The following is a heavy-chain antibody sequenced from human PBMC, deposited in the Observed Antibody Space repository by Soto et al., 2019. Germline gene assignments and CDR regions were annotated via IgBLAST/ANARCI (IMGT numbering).Heavy chain of an antibody. V-gene: IGHV4-31*03. CDR3: ARARLLCGSRGGPYYGSGSAYYYYMDV. D-gene: IGHD3-10*01. Sequence: TLSLTCTVSGDSIGSGGHYWSWIRQHPGKGLEWIGNVYYTGTTFSNPSLKSRVAMSVDTSKNQFSLKLSSVTAADTAVYYCARARLLCGSRGGPYYGSGSAYYYYMDVWGKGTTVTVSS. J-gene: IGHJ6*03. CDR2: VYYTGTT. CDR1: GDSIGSGGHY.